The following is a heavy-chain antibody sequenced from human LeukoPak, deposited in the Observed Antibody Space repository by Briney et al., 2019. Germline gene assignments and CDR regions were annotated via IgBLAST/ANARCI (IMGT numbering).Heavy chain of an antibody. D-gene: IGHD3-16*01. V-gene: IGHV4-59*08. CDR2: IFYTGDT. J-gene: IGHJ4*02. CDR1: AASITTYY. CDR3: ARLKMGAYFDL. Sequence: PLETLSLTCPVSAASITTYYWSWIRQPPGKGLEWVGYIFYTGDTSYSPSLKSRVTISLDTSKNQFSLKLRSVTAADTAVYYCARLKMGAYFDLWGQGTLVTVSS.